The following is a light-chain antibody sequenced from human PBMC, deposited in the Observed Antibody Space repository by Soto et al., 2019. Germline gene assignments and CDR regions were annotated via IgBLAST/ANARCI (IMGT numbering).Light chain of an antibody. CDR3: QQSSNWPPMWT. V-gene: IGKV3-11*01. CDR1: QSVSSY. Sequence: EIVLTQSPATLSLSPGERTTLSCRASQSVSSYLAWYQQKPGQAPRLLIYDASNRATGIPARFSGSGSGTDFTLTISSLEPEVVAVYYCQQSSNWPPMWTFGQGTKVDIK. J-gene: IGKJ1*01. CDR2: DAS.